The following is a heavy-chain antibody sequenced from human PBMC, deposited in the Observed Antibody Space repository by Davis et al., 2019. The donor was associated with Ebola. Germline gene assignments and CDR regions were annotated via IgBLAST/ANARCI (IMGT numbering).Heavy chain of an antibody. D-gene: IGHD1-14*01. CDR3: ARGGPSYNPDWFDP. Sequence: SVKVSCKASGGTFSNNIISWVRQAPGQGLEWMGRFIPILGRPNYAQNFQGRVTMTTETSTNTAYMELRSLTSDDTAMYYCARGGPSYNPDWFDPWGQGTVVTVSS. V-gene: IGHV1-69*08. J-gene: IGHJ5*02. CDR2: FIPILGRP. CDR1: GGTFSNNI.